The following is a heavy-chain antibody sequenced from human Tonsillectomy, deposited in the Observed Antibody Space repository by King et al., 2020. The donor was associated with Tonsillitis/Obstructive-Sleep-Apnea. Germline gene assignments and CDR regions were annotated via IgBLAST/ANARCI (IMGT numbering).Heavy chain of an antibody. CDR2: INHSGST. Sequence: VQLQQWGAGLLKPSETLSLTCAVYGGSFSGYYWSWIRQHPGKGLEWIGEINHSGSTNYNPSLKSRVTISVDTSKNQFSLKLSSVTAADTAVYYCARTQVVPAAMSYDAFDIWGQGTMVTVSS. J-gene: IGHJ3*02. CDR1: GGSFSGYY. D-gene: IGHD2-2*01. CDR3: ARTQVVPAAMSYDAFDI. V-gene: IGHV4-34*01.